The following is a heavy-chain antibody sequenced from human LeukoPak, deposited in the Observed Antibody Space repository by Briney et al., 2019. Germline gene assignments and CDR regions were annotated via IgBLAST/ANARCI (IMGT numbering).Heavy chain of an antibody. J-gene: IGHJ4*02. Sequence: PSETLSLTCTVSGGSISSGGYYWSWIRQPPGKGLEWIGEINHSGSTNYNPSLKSRVTISVDTSKNQFSLKLSSVTAADTAVYYCARGQDIVVVPAAIAKPFDYWGQGTLVTVSS. CDR3: ARGQDIVVVPAAIAKPFDY. D-gene: IGHD2-2*01. CDR1: GGSISSGGYY. V-gene: IGHV4-39*07. CDR2: INHSGST.